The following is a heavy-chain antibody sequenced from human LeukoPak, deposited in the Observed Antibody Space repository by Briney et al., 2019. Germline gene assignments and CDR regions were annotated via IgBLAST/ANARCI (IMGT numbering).Heavy chain of an antibody. CDR2: IGGSGANT. CDR3: AKDRGSISY. Sequence: GGSLRLSCAVSGFSVSGYWMTWVRQAPGKGLEWVSVIGGSGANTDYADSVKGRFTISRDNSKNTLYLQMNSLRAEDTAVYYCAKDRGSISYWGQGTLVTVSS. V-gene: IGHV3-23*01. CDR1: GFSVSGYW. D-gene: IGHD2/OR15-2a*01. J-gene: IGHJ4*02.